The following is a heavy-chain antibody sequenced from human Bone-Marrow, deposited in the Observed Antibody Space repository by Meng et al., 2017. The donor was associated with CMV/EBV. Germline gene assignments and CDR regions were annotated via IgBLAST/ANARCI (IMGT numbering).Heavy chain of an antibody. D-gene: IGHD1-20*01. CDR3: ASFRYNWNFDY. J-gene: IGHJ4*02. CDR1: GGSISSYY. V-gene: IGHV4-59*01. CDR2: IYYSGST. Sequence: GSLRLSCTASGGSISSYYWSWIRQPPGKGLEWIGYIYYSGSTNYNPSLKSRVTISVDTSKNQFSLKLSSVTAADTAVYYCASFRYNWNFDYWGQGTLVTVAS.